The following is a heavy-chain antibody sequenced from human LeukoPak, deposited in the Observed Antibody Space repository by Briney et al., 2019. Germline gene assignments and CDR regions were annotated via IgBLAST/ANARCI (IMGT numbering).Heavy chain of an antibody. D-gene: IGHD3-22*01. V-gene: IGHV4-39*01. CDR2: IYYRGST. CDR3: TEFYFDRSGYADY. J-gene: IGHJ4*02. Sequence: SETLSLTCTVSGGSISSSSFYWGWIRQPPGKGLEWIGSIYYRGSTYYNPSLKSRVTISVDMYENQVSLKLRSVTAADTAVYYCTEFYFDRSGYADYWGQGTLVTVSS. CDR1: GGSISSSSFY.